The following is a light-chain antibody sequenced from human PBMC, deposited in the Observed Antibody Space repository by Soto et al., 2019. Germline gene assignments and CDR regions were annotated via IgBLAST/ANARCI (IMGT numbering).Light chain of an antibody. CDR2: GAS. V-gene: IGKV3-15*01. CDR3: QQYSNWPLT. Sequence: EIVMTQSPATLSVSPGERATLSCRASQTVYNNLAWYQQKPGQPPRLLIYGASARATGIPARFSGSGSGTEFTLTISSLQSEGFAVYYCQQYSNWPLTFGGGTKVEIK. J-gene: IGKJ4*01. CDR1: QTVYNN.